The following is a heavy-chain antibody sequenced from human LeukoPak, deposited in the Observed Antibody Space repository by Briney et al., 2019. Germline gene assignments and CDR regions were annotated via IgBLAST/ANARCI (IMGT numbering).Heavy chain of an antibody. D-gene: IGHD3-16*01. V-gene: IGHV5-51*01. CDR3: ARLHSLSNPDY. CDR2: SYPGDSYT. J-gene: IGHJ4*02. CDR1: GYRFTSYR. Sequence: GEALKISFNCSGYRFTSYRIGWVREMPAKGLECVGISYPGDSYTQYMQSFQEQVSIPARKSVRTPYLPWSSLRASDTAIYHCARLHSLSNPDYWGRGTLVTASP.